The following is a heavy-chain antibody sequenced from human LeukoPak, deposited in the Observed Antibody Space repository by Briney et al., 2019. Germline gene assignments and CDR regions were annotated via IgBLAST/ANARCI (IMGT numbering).Heavy chain of an antibody. CDR2: ISWDGGST. CDR1: GFTFDDYA. CDR3: AKDSCSGGSCYVFDP. Sequence: GGSLRLSCAASGFTFDDYAMHWVRQAPGKGLEWVSLISWDGGSTYYADSVKGRFTISRDNSKNSLYRQMNTVRAEDTAVYYCAKDSCSGGSCYVFDPWGQGTLVTVSS. V-gene: IGHV3-43D*03. D-gene: IGHD2-15*01. J-gene: IGHJ5*02.